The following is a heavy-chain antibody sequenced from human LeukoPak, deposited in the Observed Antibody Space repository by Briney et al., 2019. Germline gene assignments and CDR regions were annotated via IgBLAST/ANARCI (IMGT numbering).Heavy chain of an antibody. CDR1: GLTVTRNF. J-gene: IGHJ4*02. D-gene: IGHD1-26*01. CDR3: ARSWEPEAVADY. V-gene: IGHV3-11*04. CDR2: ISSSGSTI. Sequence: GGSLRLSCAASGLTVTRNFMSWIRQAPGKGLEWVSYISSSGSTIYYADSVKGRFTISRDNAKNSLYLQMNSLRAEDTAVYYCARSWEPEAVADYWGQGTLVTVSS.